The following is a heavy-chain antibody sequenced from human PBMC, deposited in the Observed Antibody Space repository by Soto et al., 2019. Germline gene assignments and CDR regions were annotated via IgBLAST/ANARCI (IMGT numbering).Heavy chain of an antibody. CDR3: ARGPTYYYYSSGYYYAYYFDY. CDR2: INHSGST. J-gene: IGHJ4*02. CDR1: GGSFSGYY. D-gene: IGHD3-22*01. Sequence: SETLSLTCAVYGGSFSGYYWSWIRQPPGKGLEWIGEINHSGSTNYNPSLKSRVTISVDTSKNQFSLKLSSVTAADTAVYYCARGPTYYYYSSGYYYAYYFDYWGQGTLVTGSS. V-gene: IGHV4-34*01.